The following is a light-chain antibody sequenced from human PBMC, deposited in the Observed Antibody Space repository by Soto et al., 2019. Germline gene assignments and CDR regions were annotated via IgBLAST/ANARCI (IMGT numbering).Light chain of an antibody. V-gene: IGKV1-12*01. Sequence: DIPMTQSPSFMSASVGDSVTITCRASQGIGSWLAWYQQKPGKAPKLLIIAASSLQSGVPSRFSGSGSGTDFTLTISNLQPEDFATYYCQQANSFPRTFGQGTKLEIK. CDR2: AAS. CDR1: QGIGSW. J-gene: IGKJ2*01. CDR3: QQANSFPRT.